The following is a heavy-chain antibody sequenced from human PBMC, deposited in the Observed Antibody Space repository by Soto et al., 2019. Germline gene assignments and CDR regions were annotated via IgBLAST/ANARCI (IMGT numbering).Heavy chain of an antibody. Sequence: SETLSLTCNVSGGSVSSGSYYWSWIRQPPGKGLECIGYIYYSGITNYNPSLKSRVTISVDMSKNQLSLKIPSVTAADTAVYSCARVLGASYPFDYWGQGTLVTVSS. CDR2: IYYSGIT. CDR3: ARVLGASYPFDY. CDR1: GGSVSSGSYY. J-gene: IGHJ4*02. V-gene: IGHV4-61*01. D-gene: IGHD1-26*01.